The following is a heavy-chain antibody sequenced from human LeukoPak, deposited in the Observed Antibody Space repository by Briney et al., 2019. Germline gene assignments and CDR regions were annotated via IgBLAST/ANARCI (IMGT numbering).Heavy chain of an antibody. D-gene: IGHD2-8*01. CDR1: GFTVSSNY. V-gene: IGHV3-66*01. CDR3: ARIPPLMGMPYFDY. CDR2: IYSGGST. Sequence: QPGGSLRLSCAASGFTVSSNYMSWVRQAPGKGLEWVSVIYSGGSTYYADSVKGRFTISRDNSKNTLYLQMNSLRAEDTAVYYCARIPPLMGMPYFDYWGQGTLVTVSS. J-gene: IGHJ4*02.